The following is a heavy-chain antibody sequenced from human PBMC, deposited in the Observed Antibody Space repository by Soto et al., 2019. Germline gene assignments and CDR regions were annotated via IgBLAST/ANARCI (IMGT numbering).Heavy chain of an antibody. Sequence: GESLKISCKGSGYSFTSYWISWVRQMPGKGLEWMGRIDPSDSYTNYSPSFQGHVTISADKSISTAYLQWSSLKASDTAMYYCARLAGGATDPYYYYGMDVWGQGTTVTVSS. CDR1: GYSFTSYW. J-gene: IGHJ6*02. CDR2: IDPSDSYT. CDR3: ARLAGGATDPYYYYGMDV. V-gene: IGHV5-10-1*01. D-gene: IGHD1-26*01.